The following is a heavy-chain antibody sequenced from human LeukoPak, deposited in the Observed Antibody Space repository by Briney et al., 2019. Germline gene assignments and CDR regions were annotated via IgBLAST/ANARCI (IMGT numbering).Heavy chain of an antibody. V-gene: IGHV4-39*07. J-gene: IGHJ3*02. Sequence: SETLSLTCTVSGGSISTSNYYWGWIRQPPGKGLEWIGNIFYSGSTYYSPSLKSRVTISLDTSRNQFSLKLNSVTAADTAVYYCARAPRGVVVKSDAFDIWGQGTMVTVSS. D-gene: IGHD2-15*01. CDR2: IFYSGST. CDR3: ARAPRGVVVKSDAFDI. CDR1: GGSISTSNYY.